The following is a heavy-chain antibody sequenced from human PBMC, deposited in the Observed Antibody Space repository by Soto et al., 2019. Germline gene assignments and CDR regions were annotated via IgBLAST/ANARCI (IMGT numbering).Heavy chain of an antibody. Sequence: QVQLQESGPGLVKPSQTLSLTCTVSGGSISSGGYYWSWIRQHPGKGLEWIGYIYYSGSTYYNPSLKRRVTISVDTSKNQFSLKLSSVTAADTAVYYCARVADIVVVVAATPLGSWFDPWGQGTLVTVSS. J-gene: IGHJ5*02. V-gene: IGHV4-31*03. D-gene: IGHD2-15*01. CDR1: GGSISSGGYY. CDR3: ARVADIVVVVAATPLGSWFDP. CDR2: IYYSGST.